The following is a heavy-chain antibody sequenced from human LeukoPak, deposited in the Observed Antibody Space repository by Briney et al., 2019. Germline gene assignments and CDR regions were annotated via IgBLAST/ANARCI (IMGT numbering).Heavy chain of an antibody. J-gene: IGHJ6*03. CDR3: ARGYCSSTSCYTAYYYYYMDV. D-gene: IGHD2-2*02. V-gene: IGHV1-69*05. CDR1: GGTFSSYA. Sequence: ASVKVSCKASGGTFSSYAISWVRQAPGQGLEWMGGIIPIFGTANYAQKFQGRVTITTDESTSTAYMELSSLRSEDTAVYYCARGYCSSTSCYTAYYYYYMDVWGKGTTVTVSS. CDR2: IIPIFGTA.